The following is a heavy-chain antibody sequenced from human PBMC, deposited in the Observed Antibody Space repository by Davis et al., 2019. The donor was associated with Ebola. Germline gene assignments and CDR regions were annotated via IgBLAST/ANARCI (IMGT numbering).Heavy chain of an antibody. Sequence: GESLKISCKGSGYSFSNFWIGWVRQMPGKGLEWMGIIYPGDSDTKYSPSFQGQVTISADKSIATAYLQWSSLKASDTAIYYCARQESLYGWSDYWGQGTLVTVSS. CDR1: GYSFSNFW. CDR3: ARQESLYGWSDY. V-gene: IGHV5-51*01. J-gene: IGHJ4*02. D-gene: IGHD2-8*01. CDR2: IYPGDSDT.